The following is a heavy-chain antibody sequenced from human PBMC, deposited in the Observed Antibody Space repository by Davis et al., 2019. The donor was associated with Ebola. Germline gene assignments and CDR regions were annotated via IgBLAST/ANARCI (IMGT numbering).Heavy chain of an antibody. J-gene: IGHJ4*02. CDR3: ARVLKYYYDSSGYSAPYYFDY. Sequence: SETLSLTCTVSGGSISSYYWSWIRQPPGKGLEWIGYIYYSGSTYYNPSLKSRVTISVDTSKNQFSLKLSSVTAADTAVYYCARVLKYYYDSSGYSAPYYFDYWGQGTLVTVSS. V-gene: IGHV4-59*12. CDR1: GGSISSYY. D-gene: IGHD3-22*01. CDR2: IYYSGST.